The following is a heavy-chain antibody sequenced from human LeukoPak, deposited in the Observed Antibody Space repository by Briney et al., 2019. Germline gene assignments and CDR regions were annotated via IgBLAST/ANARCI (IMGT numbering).Heavy chain of an antibody. CDR2: IYYGGNT. D-gene: IGHD3-10*01. CDR3: ASGPRNYYYSGSYHY. V-gene: IGHV4-61*01. CDR1: GVSVSSGSCY. Sequence: SETLSLTCTVSGVSVSSGSCYWSWIRQPPGKGLEWIGYIYYGGNTNYNPSLRSRVTISMDTSKNQFSLKVNSVTAADTAVYFCASGPRNYYYSGSYHYWGQGTLVTVSS. J-gene: IGHJ4*02.